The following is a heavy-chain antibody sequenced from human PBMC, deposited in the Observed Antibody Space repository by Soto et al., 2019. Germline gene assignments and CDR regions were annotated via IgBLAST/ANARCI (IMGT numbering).Heavy chain of an antibody. D-gene: IGHD5-12*01. CDR2: ISGSGGST. CDR1: GFTFSSYA. CDR3: ANGPRGTEWLLTYFDY. J-gene: IGHJ4*02. V-gene: IGHV3-23*01. Sequence: GGSLRLSCAASGFTFSSYAMSWVRQAPGKGLEWVSAISGSGGSTYYADSVKGRFTISRDNSKNTLYLQMNSLRAEDTAVYYCANGPRGTEWLLTYFDYWGQGTLVTVSS.